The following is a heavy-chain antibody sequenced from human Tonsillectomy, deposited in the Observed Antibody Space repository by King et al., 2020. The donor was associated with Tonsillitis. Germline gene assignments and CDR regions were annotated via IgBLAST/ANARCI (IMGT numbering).Heavy chain of an antibody. CDR2: TKQDGSEA. CDR3: ARDSLTATRAFDL. J-gene: IGHJ2*01. Sequence: VQLVESGGGLVQPGGSLRLSCAASGFTFSSYWMSWVRQAPGKGLEWVANTKQDGSEAYYVDSVTGRLTISRDNAENSLYLQMNSLRAEDTAVYYCARDSLTATRAFDLWGRGTLVTVSS. CDR1: GFTFSSYW. D-gene: IGHD1-14*01. V-gene: IGHV3-7*03.